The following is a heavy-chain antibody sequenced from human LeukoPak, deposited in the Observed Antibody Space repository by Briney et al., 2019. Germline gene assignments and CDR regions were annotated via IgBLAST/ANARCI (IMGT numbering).Heavy chain of an antibody. D-gene: IGHD4-17*01. CDR1: GFTFSSYS. V-gene: IGHV3-21*01. CDR3: ARGGGLTVTPVDY. J-gene: IGHJ4*02. Sequence: GGSLRLSCAASGFTFSSYSMNWVRQAPGKGLEWVSSISSSSSYIYYADSVKGRFTISRDNAKNSLYLQMNSLGAEDTAVYYCARGGGLTVTPVDYWGQGTLVTVSS. CDR2: ISSSSSYI.